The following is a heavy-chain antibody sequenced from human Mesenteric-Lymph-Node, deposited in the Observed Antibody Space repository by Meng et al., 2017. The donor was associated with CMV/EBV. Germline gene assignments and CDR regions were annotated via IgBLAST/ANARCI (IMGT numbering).Heavy chain of an antibody. D-gene: IGHD2-2*01. CDR3: ARVPGATFYPSYYFDS. J-gene: IGHJ4*02. Sequence: SETLSLTCTVSGDSISSSRYYWGWIRQTPGKGLEWIASIYNTGSTYENPSLKSRVTISVDKSRNQFSLKLTSVTAADTAVYYCARVPGATFYPSYYFDSWGQGTLVTVSS. V-gene: IGHV4-39*07. CDR1: GDSISSSRYY. CDR2: IYNTGST.